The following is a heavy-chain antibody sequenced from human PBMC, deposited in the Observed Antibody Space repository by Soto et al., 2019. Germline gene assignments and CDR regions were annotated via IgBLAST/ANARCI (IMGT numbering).Heavy chain of an antibody. V-gene: IGHV3-23*01. CDR2: ISGSGGST. Sequence: EVLLLESGGGLVQPGGSLRLSCAASGFSFSTYAMSWVRQAPGKGLEWVSAISGSGGSTYFADSVKGRFTISRDDSKNTVYLQMNSLRAEATAVYYWAKLLASAGYLFDYWGQGTLVTVSS. J-gene: IGHJ4*02. CDR1: GFSFSTYA. CDR3: AKLLASAGYLFDY. D-gene: IGHD6-13*01.